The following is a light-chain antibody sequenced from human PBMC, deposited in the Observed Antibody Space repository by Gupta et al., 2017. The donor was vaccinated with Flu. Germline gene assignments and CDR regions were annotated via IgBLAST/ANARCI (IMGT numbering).Light chain of an antibody. CDR3: RQCGQGTWE. CDR2: MGS. J-gene: IGKJ1*01. V-gene: IGKV2-30*01. Sequence: VVMTQSPLSLPVALGQPASISCRSSQRRVYSDGSTVLHWFQQRPGQSPRRLIYMGSHRDSGVPDRVSGRGAGNEFTLKISSGEAEDVGGDSCRQCGQGTWEFGQGTKVEIK. CDR1: QRRVYSDGSTV.